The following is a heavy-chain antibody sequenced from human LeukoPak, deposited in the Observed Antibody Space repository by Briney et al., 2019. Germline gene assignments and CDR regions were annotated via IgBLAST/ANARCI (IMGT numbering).Heavy chain of an antibody. Sequence: PSETLSLTCTVSGGSISSGSYYWSWIRQPAGKELEWIGRIYTSGSTNHNPTIKSRVAISVDTSKNQFSLKLSSVTAADTAVYYCARSDDSSSWFPPYYFDYWGQGTLVTVSS. CDR2: IYTSGST. CDR1: GGSISSGSYY. D-gene: IGHD6-13*01. J-gene: IGHJ4*02. V-gene: IGHV4-61*02. CDR3: ARSDDSSSWFPPYYFDY.